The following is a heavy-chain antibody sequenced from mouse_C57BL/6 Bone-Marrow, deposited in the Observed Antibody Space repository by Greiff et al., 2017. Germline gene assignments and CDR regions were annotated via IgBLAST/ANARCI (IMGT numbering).Heavy chain of an antibody. D-gene: IGHD2-1*01. Sequence: QVQLQQSGAELARPGASVKLSCKASGYTFTSYGISWVKQRTGQGLEWIGEIYPRSGNTYYNEQFKGKATLTADKSSSTAYMELRSLTSEDSAVYFCAREGNYYSYYAMDYWGQGTSVTVSS. J-gene: IGHJ4*01. CDR1: GYTFTSYG. V-gene: IGHV1-81*01. CDR3: AREGNYYSYYAMDY. CDR2: IYPRSGNT.